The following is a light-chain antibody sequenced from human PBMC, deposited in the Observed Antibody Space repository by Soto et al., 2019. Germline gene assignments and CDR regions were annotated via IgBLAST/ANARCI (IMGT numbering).Light chain of an antibody. V-gene: IGLV2-14*01. CDR2: EVS. CDR3: SSYTITTALV. CDR1: SSDVGGYNY. Sequence: QSVLTQPASVSGSPGQSITISCTGTSSDVGGYNYVSWYQQHPGKAPKLMIYEVSNRPSGVSTRFSGSKSGNTASLTISGLQAEDAAAYYCSSYTITTALVFGTGTKVTVL. J-gene: IGLJ1*01.